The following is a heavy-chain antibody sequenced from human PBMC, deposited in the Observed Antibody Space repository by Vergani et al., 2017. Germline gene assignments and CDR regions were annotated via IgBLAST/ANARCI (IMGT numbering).Heavy chain of an antibody. J-gene: IGHJ3*02. Sequence: QVQLVQSGAEVKKPGASVKVSCKASGYTFTGYYMHWVRQAPGQGLEWMGWINPNSGGTNYAQKFQGRVTMTRDPSISTAYMELSRLRSDDTAVYYCARVGARRVVDDAFDIWGQGTMVTVSS. V-gene: IGHV1-2*02. CDR3: ARVGARRVVDDAFDI. D-gene: IGHD3-22*01. CDR1: GYTFTGYY. CDR2: INPNSGGT.